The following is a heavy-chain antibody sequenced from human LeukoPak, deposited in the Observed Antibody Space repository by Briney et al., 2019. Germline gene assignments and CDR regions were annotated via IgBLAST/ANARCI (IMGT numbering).Heavy chain of an antibody. CDR3: ARWGASGLALIYYYGMDV. D-gene: IGHD3/OR15-3a*01. CDR2: INPSGGST. Sequence: ASVKVSCKASGYTFSRYYMHWVRQAPGQGLERMGIINPSGGSTSYAQKFQGRVTMTRDTSTRIVYMELSSLRSEDTAVYYCARWGASGLALIYYYGMDVWGQGTTVTVSS. CDR1: GYTFSRYY. J-gene: IGHJ6*02. V-gene: IGHV1-46*01.